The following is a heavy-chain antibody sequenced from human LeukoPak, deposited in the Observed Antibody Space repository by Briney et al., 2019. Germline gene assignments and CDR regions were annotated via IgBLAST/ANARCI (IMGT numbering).Heavy chain of an antibody. J-gene: IGHJ5*02. Sequence: GGSLRLSCAASGFTFSSYSMNWVRQAPGKGLEWVSSISSSSSYIYYADSVKGRFTISRDNAKNSLYLQMNSLRAEDTAVYYCARDLFKYNWNDVSPNWFDPWGQGTLVTVSS. CDR3: ARDLFKYNWNDVSPNWFDP. CDR1: GFTFSSYS. D-gene: IGHD1-20*01. V-gene: IGHV3-21*01. CDR2: ISSSSSYI.